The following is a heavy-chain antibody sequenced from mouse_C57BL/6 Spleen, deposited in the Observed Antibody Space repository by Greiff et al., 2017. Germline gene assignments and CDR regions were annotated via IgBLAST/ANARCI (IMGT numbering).Heavy chain of an antibody. Sequence: VKLQESGPGLVKPSQSLSLTCSVTGYSIPSRYYWHWIRQFPGNKLEWLGYLSYDGSNNDNPSLKNRICIARVTAENQFFLKLNSVTTEDTATYYCSRGYYDNLWYFDVWGTGTTVTVSS. J-gene: IGHJ1*03. CDR3: SRGYYDNLWYFDV. V-gene: IGHV3-6*01. CDR1: GYSIPSRYY. CDR2: LSYDGSN. D-gene: IGHD2-1*01.